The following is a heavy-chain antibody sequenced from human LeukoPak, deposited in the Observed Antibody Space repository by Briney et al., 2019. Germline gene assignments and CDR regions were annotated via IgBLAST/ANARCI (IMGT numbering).Heavy chain of an antibody. V-gene: IGHV1-69*06. Sequence: SVKVSCKASGYTFTSYGISWVRQAPGQGLEWMGGIIPIFGTANYAQKFQGRVTITADKSTSTVYMELSSLRSEDTAVYYCAREAITIFGVVRTQTTYGPHRFDPWGQGTLVTVSS. J-gene: IGHJ5*02. CDR2: IIPIFGTA. CDR3: AREAITIFGVVRTQTTYGPHRFDP. CDR1: GYTFTSYG. D-gene: IGHD3-3*01.